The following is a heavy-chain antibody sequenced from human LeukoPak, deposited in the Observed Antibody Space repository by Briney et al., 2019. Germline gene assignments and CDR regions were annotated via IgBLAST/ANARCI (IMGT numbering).Heavy chain of an antibody. V-gene: IGHV1-2*02. CDR3: ARVARYWELLLWFDP. D-gene: IGHD1-26*01. Sequence: GASVKVSCKASEYTFTRYYMHWVRQAPGQGLEWMGWINPNSGGTNYAQKFQGRVTMTRDTSISTAYMELSRLRSDDTAVYYCARVARYWELLLWFDPWGQGTLVTVSS. CDR1: EYTFTRYY. J-gene: IGHJ5*02. CDR2: INPNSGGT.